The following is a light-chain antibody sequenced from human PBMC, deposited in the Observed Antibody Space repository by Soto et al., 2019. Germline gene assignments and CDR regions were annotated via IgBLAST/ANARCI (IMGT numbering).Light chain of an antibody. CDR1: QSITSY. CDR2: AAS. CDR3: QQSYTTPWT. Sequence: DIQMTQSPSSLSASVGDRVTITCRASQSITSYLNWYQQKPGKAPQLLIYAASSLQSGVPSRFSGSGSGTDVTLTISSLQPEDFATYFCQQSYTTPWTVGQGTKVEVK. J-gene: IGKJ1*01. V-gene: IGKV1-39*01.